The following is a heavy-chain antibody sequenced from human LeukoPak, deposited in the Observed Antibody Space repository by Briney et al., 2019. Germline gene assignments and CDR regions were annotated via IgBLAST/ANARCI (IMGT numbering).Heavy chain of an antibody. CDR2: IIPIFGTA. D-gene: IGHD3-3*01. Sequence: SVKVSCKASGGTFSSYAISWVRQAPGQGLEWMGRIIPIFGTANYAQKFQGRVTITTDESTSTAYMELSRLRSDDTAVYYCAREGDFWSGSDYWGQGTLVTVSS. J-gene: IGHJ4*02. CDR3: AREGDFWSGSDY. CDR1: GGTFSSYA. V-gene: IGHV1-69*05.